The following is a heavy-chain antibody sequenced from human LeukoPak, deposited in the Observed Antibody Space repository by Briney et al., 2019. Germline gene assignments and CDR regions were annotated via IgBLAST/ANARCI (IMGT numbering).Heavy chain of an antibody. CDR1: GFTFTSYS. CDR2: IGGSGGST. Sequence: GGSLRLSCAASGFTFTSYSMNWVRQAPGKGLEWVSAIGGSGGSTFYADSVKGRFTISRDNSKNTLYLQMDSLRAEDTAVYYCAKGGSWFYFDYWGQGTLVTVSS. V-gene: IGHV3-23*01. CDR3: AKGGSWFYFDY. D-gene: IGHD3-9*01. J-gene: IGHJ4*02.